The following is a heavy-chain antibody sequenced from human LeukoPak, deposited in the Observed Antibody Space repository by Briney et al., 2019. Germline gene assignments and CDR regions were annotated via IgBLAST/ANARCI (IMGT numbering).Heavy chain of an antibody. D-gene: IGHD3-22*01. CDR3: ARRGYYYDSSGYS. J-gene: IGHJ4*02. Sequence: SETLSLTCAVSGYSISSGYYWGWIRQPPGKGLEWIGSIYHSGSTYYNPSLKSRVTISVDTSKNQFSLKLSSVTAADTAVYYCARRGYYYDSSGYSWGQGTLVIVSS. CDR1: GYSISSGYY. V-gene: IGHV4-38-2*01. CDR2: IYHSGST.